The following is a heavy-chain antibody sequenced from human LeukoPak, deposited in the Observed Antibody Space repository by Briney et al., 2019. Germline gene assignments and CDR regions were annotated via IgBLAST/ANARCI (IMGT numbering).Heavy chain of an antibody. J-gene: IGHJ4*02. CDR1: GFTFSSYS. D-gene: IGHD1-1*01. CDR2: IGSIGSTM. CDR3: ARTTGIGGHFH. V-gene: IGHV3-48*04. Sequence: GGSLRLSCAASGFTFSSYSMNWVRQAPGKGLEWVSYIGSIGSTMYYADSVKGRFTISRDNAKNSLYLQMNSLRAEDTAVYYCARTTGIGGHFHWGQGSLVSVSS.